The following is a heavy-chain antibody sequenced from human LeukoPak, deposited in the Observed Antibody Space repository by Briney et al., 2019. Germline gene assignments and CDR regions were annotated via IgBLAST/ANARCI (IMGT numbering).Heavy chain of an antibody. CDR2: ISPTGDST. J-gene: IGHJ4*02. CDR1: GFAFIAYA. Sequence: GGSLRLSCSAPGFAFIAYAMHWFRQAPGKGLQYVSAISPTGDSTYYADSVKGRFSISRDNSKNTLYLQVSSLRPEDTAVYYCVPKGTEGYWGQGTLVTVSS. V-gene: IGHV3-64D*06. CDR3: VPKGTEGY.